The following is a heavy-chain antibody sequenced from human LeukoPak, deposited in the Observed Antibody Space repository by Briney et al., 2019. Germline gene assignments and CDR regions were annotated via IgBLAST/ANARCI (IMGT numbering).Heavy chain of an antibody. D-gene: IGHD6-19*01. Sequence: GGSLRLSCAVSGISFSNYAMAWVRQAQGKGLEWVASIRNDGATRDYAGSVKGRVTIFRDNSKNTLYLQLNSLRAEDTAVYYCAKAYHDSGCLIDYWGRGTLVTVSS. CDR2: IRNDGATR. CDR3: AKAYHDSGCLIDY. CDR1: GISFSNYA. V-gene: IGHV3-23*01. J-gene: IGHJ4*02.